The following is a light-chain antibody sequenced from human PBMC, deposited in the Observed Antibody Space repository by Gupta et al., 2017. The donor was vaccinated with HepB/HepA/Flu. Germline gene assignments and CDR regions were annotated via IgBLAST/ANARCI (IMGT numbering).Light chain of an antibody. Sequence: SYELTQPPSVSVSPGQTATLRCSGDALPTQYAYSYQQKPGQAHALMIYKGSARRSGSPERFSGSSSGTTATFTISRVQAEDEADYYCQSADSSGTYRGVFGGGTKLTVL. CDR3: QSADSSGTYRGV. CDR2: KGS. V-gene: IGLV3-25*03. J-gene: IGLJ2*01. CDR1: ALPTQY.